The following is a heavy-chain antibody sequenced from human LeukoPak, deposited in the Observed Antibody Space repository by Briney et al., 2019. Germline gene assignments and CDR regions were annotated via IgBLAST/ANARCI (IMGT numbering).Heavy chain of an antibody. CDR1: GGSFSDYY. D-gene: IGHD6-13*01. Sequence: SETLSLTCAVYGGSFSDYYWSWIRQPPGKGLEWIGEINHSGSTNYNPSLKSRVTISVDTSKNQFSLKLSSVTAADTAVYYCARNRIGSSSGREFDYWGQGTLVTVSS. CDR2: INHSGST. J-gene: IGHJ4*02. V-gene: IGHV4-34*01. CDR3: ARNRIGSSSGREFDY.